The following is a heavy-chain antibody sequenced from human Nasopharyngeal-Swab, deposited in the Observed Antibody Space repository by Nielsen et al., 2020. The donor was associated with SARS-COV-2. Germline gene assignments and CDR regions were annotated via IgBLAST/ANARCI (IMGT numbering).Heavy chain of an antibody. V-gene: IGHV3-48*02. CDR1: GFTFSSYS. CDR3: ARDPYYDFWSGYYTGGFDP. D-gene: IGHD3-3*01. Sequence: GESLNSCAASGFTFSSYSMNWVRQAPGKGLEWVSYISSSSSTIYYADSVKGRFTISRDNAKNSLYLQMNSLRDEDTAVYYCARDPYYDFWSGYYTGGFDPWGQGTLVTVSS. CDR2: ISSSSSTI. J-gene: IGHJ5*02.